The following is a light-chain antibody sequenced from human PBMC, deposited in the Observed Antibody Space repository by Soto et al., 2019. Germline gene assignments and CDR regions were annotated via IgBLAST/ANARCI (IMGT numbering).Light chain of an antibody. Sequence: QSVLTQPPSVSGAPGQRVTISCTGSSSNIGAGHDVHWYQQLPGTAPKLLIYGNCNRPSGVPDRFSGSKSGTSASLAITGLQAEDEADYYCQSYDSSLSGSEVFGTGTKVTVL. J-gene: IGLJ1*01. CDR2: GNC. CDR3: QSYDSSLSGSEV. CDR1: SSNIGAGHD. V-gene: IGLV1-40*01.